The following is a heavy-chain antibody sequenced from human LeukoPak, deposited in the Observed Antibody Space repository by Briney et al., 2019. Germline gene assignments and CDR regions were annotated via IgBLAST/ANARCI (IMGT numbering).Heavy chain of an antibody. CDR1: GFTFSSYA. V-gene: IGHV3-30-3*01. Sequence: GRPLRLSCAASGFTFSSYAMHWVRQAPGKGLEWVAVISYDGSNKYYADSVKGRFTISRDNSKNTLYLQMNSLRAEDTAVYYCARDWRGNSGYDIGLWGQGTLVTVSS. J-gene: IGHJ4*02. D-gene: IGHD5-12*01. CDR3: ARDWRGNSGYDIGL. CDR2: ISYDGSNK.